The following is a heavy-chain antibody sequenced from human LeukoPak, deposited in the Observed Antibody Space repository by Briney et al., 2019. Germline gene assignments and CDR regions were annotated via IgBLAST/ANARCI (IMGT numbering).Heavy chain of an antibody. V-gene: IGHV3-30*04. CDR1: GFTFSSYA. J-gene: IGHJ6*02. CDR2: ISYDGSNN. CDR3: ARAQMIIYYYGMDV. Sequence: GGSLRLSCAASGFTFSSYAMHWVRQAPGKGLEWVAVISYDGSNNYYADSVKGRFTISRDNSKNTLYLQMNSLRAEDTAVYYCARAQMIIYYYGMDVWGQGTTVTVSS. D-gene: IGHD3-16*01.